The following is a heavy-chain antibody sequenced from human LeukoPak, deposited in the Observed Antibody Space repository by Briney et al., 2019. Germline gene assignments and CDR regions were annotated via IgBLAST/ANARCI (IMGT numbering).Heavy chain of an antibody. J-gene: IGHJ6*03. Sequence: GGSLRLSCAASGFTFSSYAMSWVRQAPGKGLEWVSGISGRGGNTYYADSVKGRFTISRDNARNSLYLQMNSLRAEDTAVYYCARDPYSGGYGNYYYYYMDVWGKGTTVTISS. D-gene: IGHD1-26*01. CDR3: ARDPYSGGYGNYYYYYMDV. CDR2: ISGRGGNT. V-gene: IGHV3-23*01. CDR1: GFTFSSYA.